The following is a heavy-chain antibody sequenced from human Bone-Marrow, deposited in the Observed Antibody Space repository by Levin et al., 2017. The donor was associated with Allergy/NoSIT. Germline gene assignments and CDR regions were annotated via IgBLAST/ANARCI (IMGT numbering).Heavy chain of an antibody. CDR2: IIPIFGTA. CDR1: GGTFSSYP. V-gene: IGHV1-69*01. D-gene: IGHD3-16*01. CDR3: ALGVRHDHHPYYYYYMGV. Sequence: KISCKASGGTFSSYPISWVRQAPGQGLEWMGGIIPIFGTAQYAQKFQGRVTMTADESTSTAYMELSSLTSDDTAVYYCALGVRHDHHPYYYYYMGVWGKGTTVTVSS. J-gene: IGHJ6*03.